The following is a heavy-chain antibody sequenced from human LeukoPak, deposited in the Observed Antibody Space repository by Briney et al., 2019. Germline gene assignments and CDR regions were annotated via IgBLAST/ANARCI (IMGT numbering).Heavy chain of an antibody. V-gene: IGHV1-2*02. CDR2: INPNSGGT. D-gene: IGHD3-10*01. Sequence: ASVKVSCKASGYTFTGYYMHWVRQAPGQGLEWMGWINPNSGGTNYAQKFQGRVTMTRDTSISTAYMELSRLRSDDTAVYYCARDRVMVRGVIIPGNWFDPWGQGTLVTVSS. CDR1: GYTFTGYY. CDR3: ARDRVMVRGVIIPGNWFDP. J-gene: IGHJ5*02.